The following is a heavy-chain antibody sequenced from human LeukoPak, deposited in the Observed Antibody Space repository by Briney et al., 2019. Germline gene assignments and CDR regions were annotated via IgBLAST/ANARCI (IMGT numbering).Heavy chain of an antibody. CDR2: ISAYNGNT. Sequence: ASVKVSCEASGYTFTNYGITWVRQAPGQGLEWMGWISAYNGNTNYAQKLQGRVTMTTDTSTSTAYMELRSLRSDDTAVYYCARMVGLTMDYWGQGTLVTVSS. CDR3: ARMVGLTMDY. J-gene: IGHJ4*02. V-gene: IGHV1-18*01. CDR1: GYTFTNYG. D-gene: IGHD3-3*01.